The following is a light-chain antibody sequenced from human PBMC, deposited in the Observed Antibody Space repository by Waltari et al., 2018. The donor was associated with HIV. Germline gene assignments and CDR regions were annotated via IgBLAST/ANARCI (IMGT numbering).Light chain of an antibody. J-gene: IGLJ3*02. CDR2: SDK. CDR3: AAWDDSLNGPL. Sequence: QSVLTQPPSASGTPGQRVTISCSGSSSNIGSNAVNWYQQVPGTAPKLLIYSDKQRPSGVPDRFSGSKSGTSASLAISGLQSEDEANYYCAAWDDSLNGPLFGGGTKLTVL. V-gene: IGLV1-44*01. CDR1: SSNIGSNA.